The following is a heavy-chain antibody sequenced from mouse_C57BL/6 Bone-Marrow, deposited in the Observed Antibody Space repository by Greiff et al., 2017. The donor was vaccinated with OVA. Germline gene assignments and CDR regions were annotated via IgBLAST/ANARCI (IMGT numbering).Heavy chain of an antibody. J-gene: IGHJ2*01. CDR3: ARDYINYPYYFDD. CDR1: GYTFTSYW. CDR2: IDPSDRET. D-gene: IGHD2-5*01. Sequence: QVQLQQPGAELVRPGSSVKLSCKASGYTFTSYWMHWVKQRPIQGLEWIGNIDPSDRETHYNQKFKDKATLTVDKSSSTAYMQLSSLTSEDSAVYYCARDYINYPYYFDDWGQGTTLTVSS. V-gene: IGHV1-52*01.